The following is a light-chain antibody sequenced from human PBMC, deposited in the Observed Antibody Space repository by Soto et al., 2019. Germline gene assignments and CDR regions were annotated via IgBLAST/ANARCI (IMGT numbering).Light chain of an antibody. V-gene: IGKV1-9*01. J-gene: IGKJ1*01. Sequence: IQLTQSPSSLSASVGDRVTITCRASQDIAIYLAWYQQKPGEAPKLLIYAASTLYGGVPSRFSGSGSGTDFTLTISSLQPEDIATYYCQKYHSAPRTFGQGTKVDIK. CDR3: QKYHSAPRT. CDR2: AAS. CDR1: QDIAIY.